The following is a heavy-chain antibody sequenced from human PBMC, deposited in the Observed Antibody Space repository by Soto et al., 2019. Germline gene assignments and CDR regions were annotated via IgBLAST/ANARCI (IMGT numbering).Heavy chain of an antibody. CDR1: SGSISSAY. Sequence: SLTCTVSSGSISSAYWSWIRQSPGKGLEWIGYVHYSGSTNYNPSLKSRITISIDTSRDQFSLTLSTVITADTAIYYCAKFPPYSGRYYADYSDMDVWGQGTTVTVSS. CDR2: VHYSGST. CDR3: AKFPPYSGRYYADYSDMDV. J-gene: IGHJ6*02. V-gene: IGHV4-59*01. D-gene: IGHD1-26*01.